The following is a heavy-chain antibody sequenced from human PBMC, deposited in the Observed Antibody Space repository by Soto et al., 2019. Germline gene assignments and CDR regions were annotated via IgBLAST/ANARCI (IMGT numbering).Heavy chain of an antibody. J-gene: IGHJ6*02. V-gene: IGHV1-2*02. CDR3: GGGPGGGGGDSGGGGGPYVDV. Sequence: QVQLVQSGAEVKKPGASVKVSCKASGYTFTGHYMQWVRQAPGQGLEWMGWINPNSGDTNYAQKFPGGGTQTRETSQGAGYLGGGGRRVRATGFFLGGGGPGGGGGDSGGGGGPYVDVWGQGTTVTVSS. CDR1: GYTFTGHY. D-gene: IGHD6-19*01. CDR2: INPNSGDT.